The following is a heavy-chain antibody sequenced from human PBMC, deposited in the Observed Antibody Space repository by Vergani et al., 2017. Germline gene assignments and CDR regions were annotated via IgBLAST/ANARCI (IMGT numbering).Heavy chain of an antibody. V-gene: IGHV5-51*01. CDR3: ARLEGRDSGGRGDVHF. Sequence: EVQLVQSGAEVKKPGAPLKISCQTSGYSSTNYFIGWVRQMPGKGLEWMGIIHPADSDTRYSPSFQGQVTISVDKSISTAYLQRSSLRASDSAMYYCARLEGRDSGGRGDVHFWGQGTLLTDSS. D-gene: IGHD5-12*01. CDR2: IHPADSDT. J-gene: IGHJ4*02. CDR1: GYSSTNYF.